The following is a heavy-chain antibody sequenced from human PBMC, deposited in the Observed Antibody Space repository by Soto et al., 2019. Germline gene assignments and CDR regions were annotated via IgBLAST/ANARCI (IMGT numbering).Heavy chain of an antibody. Sequence: GGSLRLSCAASGFTFSSYSMNWVRQAPGKGLEWVSSISSSSSYIYYADSVKGRFTISRDNAKNSLYLQMNSLRAEDTAVYYCARSSSGFGVPQAFDIWGQGTMVTVSS. V-gene: IGHV3-21*01. J-gene: IGHJ3*02. CDR2: ISSSSSYI. D-gene: IGHD6-19*01. CDR3: ARSSSGFGVPQAFDI. CDR1: GFTFSSYS.